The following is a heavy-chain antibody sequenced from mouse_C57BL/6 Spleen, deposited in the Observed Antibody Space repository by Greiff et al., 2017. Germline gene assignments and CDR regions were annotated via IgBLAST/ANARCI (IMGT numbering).Heavy chain of an antibody. D-gene: IGHD2-5*01. CDR3: DRGRNYSNYAYFDV. V-gene: IGHV1-52*01. Sequence: QVQLQQPGAELVRPGYSVKLSCKASGYTFTSYWMHWVKQRPRQGLEWIGNIDPSDSETHYNQKFKDKTTFTVDHSSSTAYMPISSLTSEDSADYSCDRGRNYSNYAYFDVWGTGTTVTVSS. J-gene: IGHJ1*03. CDR1: GYTFTSYW. CDR2: IDPSDSET.